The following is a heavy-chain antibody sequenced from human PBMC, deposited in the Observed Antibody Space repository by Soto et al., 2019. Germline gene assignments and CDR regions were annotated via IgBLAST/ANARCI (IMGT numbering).Heavy chain of an antibody. CDR3: ASDGSGWYGDAFDI. J-gene: IGHJ3*02. Sequence: QVQLVESGGGVVQPGRSLRLSCAASGFTFSSYGMHWVRQAPGKGLEWVAVIWYDGSNKYYADSVKGRFTISRDNSKNTLYLQRNSLRAEDTAVYYCASDGSGWYGDAFDIWGQGTMVTVSS. D-gene: IGHD6-19*01. V-gene: IGHV3-33*01. CDR2: IWYDGSNK. CDR1: GFTFSSYG.